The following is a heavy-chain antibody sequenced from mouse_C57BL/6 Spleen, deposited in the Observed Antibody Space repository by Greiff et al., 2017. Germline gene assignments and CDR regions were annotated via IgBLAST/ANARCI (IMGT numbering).Heavy chain of an antibody. J-gene: IGHJ4*01. CDR1: GYSITSGYY. V-gene: IGHV3-6*01. CDR3: ARDRYSAMDY. D-gene: IGHD1-1*01. Sequence: EVHLVESGPGLVKPSQSLSLTCSVTGYSITSGYYWNWIRQFPGNKLEWMGYISYDGSNNYNPSLKNRISITRDTSKNQFFLKLNSVTTEDTATYYCARDRYSAMDYWGQGTSVTVSS. CDR2: ISYDGSN.